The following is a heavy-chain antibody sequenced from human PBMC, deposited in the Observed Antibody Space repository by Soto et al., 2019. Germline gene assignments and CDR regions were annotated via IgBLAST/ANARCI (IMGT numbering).Heavy chain of an antibody. CDR2: IIPIFGSA. CDR3: AKDGGKDGYFGNWFDP. Sequence: SVKVTCKDSGYTFTSNSMHSVRQATGQGLEWLGRIIPIFGSANYVQKFQGRVTITADESTTTAYMELSSLRSDDTAVYYCAKDGGKDGYFGNWFDPWGQGTLVTVSS. CDR1: GYTFTSNS. V-gene: IGHV1-69*13. J-gene: IGHJ5*02. D-gene: IGHD5-12*01.